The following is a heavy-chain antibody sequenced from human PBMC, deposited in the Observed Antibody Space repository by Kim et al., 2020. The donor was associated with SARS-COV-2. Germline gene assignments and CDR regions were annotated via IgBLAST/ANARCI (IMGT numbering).Heavy chain of an antibody. D-gene: IGHD3-10*01. CDR3: ARRLSNTSGWGSHYCDL. CDR2: INHSGRT. J-gene: IGHJ4*02. Sequence: SETLSLTCAVYGGSFSGYYWSWIRQPPGKGLEWMGEINHSGRTNYNPSLKSRVTISVDTSKNQFSLKLTSVTAADTAVYYCARRLSNTSGWGSHYCDLWGQGTLVTASS. CDR1: GGSFSGYY. V-gene: IGHV4-34*01.